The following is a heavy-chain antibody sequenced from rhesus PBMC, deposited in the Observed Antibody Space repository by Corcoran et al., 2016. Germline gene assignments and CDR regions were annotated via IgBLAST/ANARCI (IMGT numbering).Heavy chain of an antibody. Sequence: EVRLVESGGGLVQPGGSLRLSCAASGFTFSDYYMSWVRQAPGKVPEWVGFIRNKANCGTAEYAASVKGRFIISRDDSKSIASLQMNSLKTEDTAVYYCARGSGSFDYWGQGVLVTVSS. CDR3: ARGSGSFDY. J-gene: IGHJ4*01. D-gene: IGHD6-25*01. CDR2: IRNKANCGTA. CDR1: GFTFSDYY. V-gene: IGHV3-116*02.